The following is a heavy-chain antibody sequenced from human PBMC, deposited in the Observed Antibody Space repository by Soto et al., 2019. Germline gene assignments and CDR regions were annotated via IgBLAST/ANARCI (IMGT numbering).Heavy chain of an antibody. J-gene: IGHJ4*02. V-gene: IGHV4-39*01. CDR2: VYYSGST. CDR1: GGSLSSSGYY. D-gene: IGHD3-9*01. Sequence: SETLSLPCTLSGGSLSSSGYYWGWVRQPPGKGLEWIGSVYYSGSTYYNPSLESRVTISVDKSKNQFSLKLMSLSAADTAVYYCGRLEGLATISYYFDYWGQGALVTVSS. CDR3: GRLEGLATISYYFDY.